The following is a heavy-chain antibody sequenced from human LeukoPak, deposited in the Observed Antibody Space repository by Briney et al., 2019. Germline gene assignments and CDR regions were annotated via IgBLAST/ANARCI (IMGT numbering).Heavy chain of an antibody. CDR3: ARDLTGYSSGWYVPPSWWFDP. CDR1: GFTFSSYG. Sequence: GGSLRLSCAASGFTFSSYGMHWVRQAPGKGLEWVAVIWYDGSNKYYADSVKGRFTISRDNSKNTLYLQMNSLRAEDTAVYYCARDLTGYSSGWYVPPSWWFDPWGQGTLVTVSS. J-gene: IGHJ5*02. CDR2: IWYDGSNK. V-gene: IGHV3-33*01. D-gene: IGHD6-19*01.